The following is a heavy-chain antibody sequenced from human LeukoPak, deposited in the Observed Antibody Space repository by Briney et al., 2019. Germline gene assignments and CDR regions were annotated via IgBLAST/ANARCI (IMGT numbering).Heavy chain of an antibody. CDR3: ARAPGGYDSSGYPYFDY. D-gene: IGHD3-22*01. V-gene: IGHV3-7*01. CDR1: GFTFSSYW. CDR2: IKQDGSEK. Sequence: GGSLRLSCAASGFTFSSYWMSWVRQAPGKGLEWVANIKQDGSEKYYVDSVKGRFTISRDNAKNSLYLQMNSLRAEDTAVYYCARAPGGYDSSGYPYFDYWGQGILVTVSS. J-gene: IGHJ4*02.